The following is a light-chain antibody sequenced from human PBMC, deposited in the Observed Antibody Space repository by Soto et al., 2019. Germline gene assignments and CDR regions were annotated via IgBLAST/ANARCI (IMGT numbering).Light chain of an antibody. CDR1: QSVSSSY. V-gene: IGKV3-20*01. Sequence: EIVLTQSPGTLSLSPGERATLSCRASQSVSSSYLAWFQQKSGQAPRLLIYVASSSATGIPDRFSGSVSGTDFTLTISRLEPEDFAVYYCQQYGSYPVTFGRGTKVEIK. CDR3: QQYGSYPVT. J-gene: IGKJ1*01. CDR2: VAS.